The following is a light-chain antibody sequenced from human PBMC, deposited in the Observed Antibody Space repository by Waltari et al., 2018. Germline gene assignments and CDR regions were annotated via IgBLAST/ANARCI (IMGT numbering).Light chain of an antibody. J-gene: IGLJ1*01. V-gene: IGLV3-1*01. CDR3: QAWDSSTADYV. CDR1: KLGDKY. CDR2: QAS. Sequence: SYELTQPPSVSVSPGQTASITCSGDKLGDKYACWYQQKPGQSPVRVIYQASKRPSGIPERFSGSNSGNTATLTISGTQAMDEADYYCQAWDSSTADYVFGTGTKVTVL.